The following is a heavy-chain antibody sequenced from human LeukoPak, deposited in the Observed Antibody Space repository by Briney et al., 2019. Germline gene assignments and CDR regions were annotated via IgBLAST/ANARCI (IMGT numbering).Heavy chain of an antibody. V-gene: IGHV4-59*01. Sequence: SETLSLTCTVSGDSISPYYWSWIRQPPGKGLEWIGYIYYSGSTNHNPSLKSRVTISVDTSKNQFSLKLSSVTAADTAVYYCARGGGYYKNFDYWGRGTLVTVSS. D-gene: IGHD2-21*02. CDR1: GDSISPYY. CDR2: IYYSGST. CDR3: ARGGGYYKNFDY. J-gene: IGHJ4*02.